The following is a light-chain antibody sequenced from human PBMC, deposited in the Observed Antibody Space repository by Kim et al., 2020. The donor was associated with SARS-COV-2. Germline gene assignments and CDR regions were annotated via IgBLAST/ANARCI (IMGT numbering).Light chain of an antibody. CDR2: ASS. V-gene: IGKV1-39*01. J-gene: IGKJ2*01. CDR1: LNIKNY. Sequence: SASVDKRVTITCQASLNIKNYFKWFLHRPGNAPKLLIYASSRLQSGVPSRFIGSGSGTDFTLTINNLQPDDIATYYCQQSYVTPYTFGPGTKLEI. CDR3: QQSYVTPYT.